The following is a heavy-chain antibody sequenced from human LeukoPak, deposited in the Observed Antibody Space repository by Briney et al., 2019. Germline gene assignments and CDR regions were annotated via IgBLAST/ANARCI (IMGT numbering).Heavy chain of an antibody. CDR2: IYTGGST. Sequence: PSETLSLTCTVSGGSISSYYWSWIRQPPGKGLEWIGYIYTGGSTNYNPSLKSRVTISVDTSKNQFSLKLSSVTAADTAVYYCAGGLYDFWSGYYRYYYYYYMDVWGKGTTVTVSS. CDR1: GGSISSYY. CDR3: AGGLYDFWSGYYRYYYYYYMDV. J-gene: IGHJ6*03. D-gene: IGHD3-3*01. V-gene: IGHV4-4*09.